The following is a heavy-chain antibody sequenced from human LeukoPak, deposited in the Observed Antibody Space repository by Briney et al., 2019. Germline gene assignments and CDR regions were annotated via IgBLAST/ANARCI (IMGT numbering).Heavy chain of an antibody. CDR3: ARGSCSGGSCYSWGFDY. D-gene: IGHD2-15*01. Sequence: SVKVSCKASGGTFSSYAISWVRQAPGQGLEWMGGIIPIFGTANYAQKFQGRVTITADKSTSTAYMELSSLRSEDTAVYYCARGSCSGGSCYSWGFDYWGQGTLVTVSS. CDR2: IIPIFGTA. V-gene: IGHV1-69*06. CDR1: GGTFSSYA. J-gene: IGHJ4*02.